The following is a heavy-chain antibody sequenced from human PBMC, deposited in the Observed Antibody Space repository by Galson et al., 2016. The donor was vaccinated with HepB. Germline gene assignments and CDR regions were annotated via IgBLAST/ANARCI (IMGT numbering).Heavy chain of an antibody. CDR2: MCGSSSSK. Sequence: SLRLSCAASGFTFSSYALHWVRQAPGKGLEWVSVMCGSSSSKYYADSVTGRFTVSRDNSTNTVFLQMNSLRAEDTAVYYCAKSTGRAVTTLDYYYGMDVWGQGTTVTVSS. V-gene: IGHV3-23*01. CDR1: GFTFSSYA. D-gene: IGHD4-17*01. J-gene: IGHJ6*02. CDR3: AKSTGRAVTTLDYYYGMDV.